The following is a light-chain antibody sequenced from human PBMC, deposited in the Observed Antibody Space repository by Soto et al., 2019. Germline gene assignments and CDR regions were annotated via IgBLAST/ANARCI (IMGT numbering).Light chain of an antibody. Sequence: EIVMTQSPATLSVSPGERATLSCRASQSVNSNLAWYQQKPGQAPRLLIYGASTRATGVTARFSGSGSGTEFIITVSSLQSEDFAVSFCQQYNNWPTFGQGTKVEIK. V-gene: IGKV3-15*01. CDR2: GAS. CDR3: QQYNNWPT. J-gene: IGKJ1*01. CDR1: QSVNSN.